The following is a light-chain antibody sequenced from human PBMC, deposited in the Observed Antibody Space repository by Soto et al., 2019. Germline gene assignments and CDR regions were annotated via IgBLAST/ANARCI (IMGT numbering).Light chain of an antibody. CDR3: GSYSTSGSVV. V-gene: IGLV2-14*01. CDR2: DVN. J-gene: IGLJ2*01. CDR1: FSDVGGYDF. Sequence: QSALTQPASVSGSPGQSIAISCTGTFSDVGGYDFVAWYQQHPGKAPKVIIYDVNNRPSGVSNRFFGSKSGNTASLTISGLQTEDEVEYYCGSYSTSGSVVFGGENKLTVL.